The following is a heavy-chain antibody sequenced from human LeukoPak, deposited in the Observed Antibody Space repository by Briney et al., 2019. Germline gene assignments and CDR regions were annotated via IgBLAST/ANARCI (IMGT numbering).Heavy chain of an antibody. CDR3: ARGFQVWNNWNQHSAYFYYGMDV. Sequence: ASVKVSCKASGYTFTSYDINWVRQATGQGLEWMGWMNPNSGNTGYAQKFQGRVTMTRNTSISTAYMELSSLRSEDTAVDYCARGFQVWNNWNQHSAYFYYGMDVWGQGTTVTVSS. D-gene: IGHD1-20*01. CDR1: GYTFTSYD. V-gene: IGHV1-8*01. CDR2: MNPNSGNT. J-gene: IGHJ6*02.